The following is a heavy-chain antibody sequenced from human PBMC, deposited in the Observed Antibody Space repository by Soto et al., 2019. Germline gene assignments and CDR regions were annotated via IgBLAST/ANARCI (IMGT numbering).Heavy chain of an antibody. J-gene: IGHJ4*02. D-gene: IGHD3-22*01. CDR3: ARGRYYDTSDYYSYY. CDR1: GFTFSTYA. V-gene: IGHV3-30-3*01. Sequence: PRLSCTASGFTFSTYAMHWVRQAPGKGLECVAAISYDGNSDYYADSVRGRFTISRDNSKNTLYLQMNSLRPEDTAVYYCARGRYYDTSDYYSYYWGQGTLVTVSS. CDR2: ISYDGNSD.